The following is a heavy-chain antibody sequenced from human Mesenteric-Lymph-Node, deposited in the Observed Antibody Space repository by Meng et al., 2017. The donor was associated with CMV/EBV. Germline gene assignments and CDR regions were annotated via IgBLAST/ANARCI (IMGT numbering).Heavy chain of an antibody. Sequence: QVQRVQSGAEVKKPGSSVKVSCKASGGTFSSYTISWVRQAPGQGLEWMGRIIPILGIANYARKFQGRVTITADKSTSTAYMELSSLRSEDTAVYYCAGGIAAAGSRWFDPWGQGTLVTVSS. V-gene: IGHV1-69*02. CDR1: GGTFSSYT. J-gene: IGHJ5*02. D-gene: IGHD6-13*01. CDR2: IIPILGIA. CDR3: AGGIAAAGSRWFDP.